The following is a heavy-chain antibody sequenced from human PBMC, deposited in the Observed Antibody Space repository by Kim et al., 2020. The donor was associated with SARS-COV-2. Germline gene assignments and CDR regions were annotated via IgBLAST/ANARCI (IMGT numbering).Heavy chain of an antibody. V-gene: IGHV1-3*01. CDR1: GYTFTSYA. J-gene: IGHJ4*02. CDR3: ARDLGIAAESDY. Sequence: SGYTFTSYAMHWVRQAPGQRLEWMGWINAGNGNTKYSQKFQGRVTITRDTSASTAYMELSSLRSEDTAVYYCARDLGIAAESDYWGQGTLAT. D-gene: IGHD6-13*01. CDR2: INAGNGNT.